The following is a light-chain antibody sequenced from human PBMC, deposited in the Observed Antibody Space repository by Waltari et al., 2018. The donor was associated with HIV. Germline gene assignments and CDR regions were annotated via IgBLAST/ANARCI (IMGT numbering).Light chain of an antibody. J-gene: IGLJ2*01. CDR3: AAWDDSLNGEVV. Sequence: QSVLTQPPSASGTPGQRVPIPCSGRNSTIGSNTVNWYQQLPGTAPKLLIYGNTQRPSGVPDRFSGSKSGTSASLAISGLQSEDEADYYCAAWDDSLNGEVVFGGGTKLTVL. CDR1: NSTIGSNT. V-gene: IGLV1-44*01. CDR2: GNT.